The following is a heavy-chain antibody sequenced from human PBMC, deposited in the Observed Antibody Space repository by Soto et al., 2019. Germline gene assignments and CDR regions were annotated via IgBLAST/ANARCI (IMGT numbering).Heavy chain of an antibody. D-gene: IGHD6-13*01. CDR3: ARDLGIAGAGFGSYYYGMDV. CDR1: GYTFTSYG. CDR2: ISAYNGNT. J-gene: IGHJ6*02. Sequence: ASVKVSCKASGYTFTSYGISWVRQAPGQGLEWMGWISAYNGNTNYAQKLQGRVTMTTDTSTSTAYMELRSLRSDDTAVYYCARDLGIAGAGFGSYYYGMDVWGQGTTVTVSS. V-gene: IGHV1-18*01.